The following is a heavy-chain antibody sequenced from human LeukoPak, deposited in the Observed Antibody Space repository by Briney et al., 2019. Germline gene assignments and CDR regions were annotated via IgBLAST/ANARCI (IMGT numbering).Heavy chain of an antibody. CDR2: IYTSGST. D-gene: IGHD3-16*01. J-gene: IGHJ4*02. V-gene: IGHV4-4*09. CDR3: AGRGSSREGGRFDN. Sequence: SETLCLTCAVSGGSISSYSWSWVRQPPGKGLEWIWYIYTSGSTNYNPSLKSRVTTSVDTTKNKFPLKRSSATAADTAVYYCAGRGSSREGGRFDNWGQGTLVTVSS. CDR1: GGSISSYS.